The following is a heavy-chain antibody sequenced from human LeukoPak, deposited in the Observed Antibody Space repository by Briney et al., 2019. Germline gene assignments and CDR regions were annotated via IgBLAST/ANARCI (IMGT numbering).Heavy chain of an antibody. Sequence: SVKVSCKASGGTFSSYAISWVRQAPGQGLEWMGGIIPIFGTANYAQKFQGRVTITADESTSTAYMELSSLRSEDTTVYYCARGQQWLVVWFDPWGQGTLVTVSS. CDR2: IIPIFGTA. J-gene: IGHJ5*02. CDR1: GGTFSSYA. D-gene: IGHD6-19*01. CDR3: ARGQQWLVVWFDP. V-gene: IGHV1-69*13.